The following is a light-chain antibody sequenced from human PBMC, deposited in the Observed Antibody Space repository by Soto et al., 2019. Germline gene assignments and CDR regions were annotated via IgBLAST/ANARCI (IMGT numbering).Light chain of an antibody. CDR3: AGWDDSWNGWV. V-gene: IGLV1-47*01. CDR1: TSNIGSNY. CDR2: RTD. Sequence: QSVLTQPPSASGTPGQRVTISCSGSTSNIGSNYVYWYQQLPGTAPRLLIFRTDQRPSGVPDRFSASKSGTSASLAIRGLRSEDEADYHCAGWDDSWNGWVFGGGTKVTVL. J-gene: IGLJ3*02.